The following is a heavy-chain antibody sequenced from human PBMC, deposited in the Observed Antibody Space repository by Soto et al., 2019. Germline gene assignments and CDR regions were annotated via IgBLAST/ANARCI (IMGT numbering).Heavy chain of an antibody. D-gene: IGHD3-22*01. CDR3: ARDRPYYYDSSGYSGPGAFDI. Sequence: VQLVESGGGLIQPGGSLRLSCAASGFTVSSNYMSRVRQAPGKGLEWVSVIYSGGSTYYADSVKGRFTISRDNSKNTLYLQMNSLRAEDTAVYYCARDRPYYYDSSGYSGPGAFDIWGQGTMVTVSS. CDR2: IYSGGST. CDR1: GFTVSSNY. V-gene: IGHV3-53*01. J-gene: IGHJ3*02.